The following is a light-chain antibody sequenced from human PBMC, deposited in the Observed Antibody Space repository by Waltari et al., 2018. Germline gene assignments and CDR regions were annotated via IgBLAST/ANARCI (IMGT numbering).Light chain of an antibody. V-gene: IGLV8-61*01. J-gene: IGLJ3*02. CDR1: SGTVSSTSY. Sequence: QTVVTQEPSLSVSPAGTVTLTCSLSSGTVSSTSYPTWYQQSLGQPPRPPVYKGIPGRSGVPDRFSGSILGNKVAHTITGAQADDESDYYCGMYMGSGIWVFGGGTKLTVL. CDR2: KGI. CDR3: GMYMGSGIWV.